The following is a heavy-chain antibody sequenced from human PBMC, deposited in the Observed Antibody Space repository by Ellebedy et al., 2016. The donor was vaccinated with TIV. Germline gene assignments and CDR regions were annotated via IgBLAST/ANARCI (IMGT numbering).Heavy chain of an antibody. Sequence: GGSLRLSRAASGFTVSDNYMSWVRQAPGKGLEWVSVIYSGYSTYYADSVKGRFTISRDNSKNTLYLQMNSLRAEDTAVYYCVRGLADYWGHGTLVTVSS. J-gene: IGHJ4*01. CDR3: VRGLADY. V-gene: IGHV3-53*01. CDR1: GFTVSDNY. CDR2: IYSGYST.